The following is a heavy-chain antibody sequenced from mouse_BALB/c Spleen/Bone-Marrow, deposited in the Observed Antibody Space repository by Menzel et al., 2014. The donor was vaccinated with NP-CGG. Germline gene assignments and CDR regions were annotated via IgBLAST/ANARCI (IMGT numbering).Heavy chain of an antibody. CDR3: TRLHYYGYSAY. D-gene: IGHD1-2*01. Sequence: EVKVIESGGGLVQPGGSLKLSCAASGFDFSRYWMSWVRQAPGKGLEWIGEINPDSSTINYTSSLKDKFIISRDNPKNTLYLQKSKVRSEDTSLYYCTRLHYYGYSAYWGQGTLVTVST. CDR2: INPDSSTI. V-gene: IGHV4-1*02. J-gene: IGHJ3*01. CDR1: GFDFSRYW.